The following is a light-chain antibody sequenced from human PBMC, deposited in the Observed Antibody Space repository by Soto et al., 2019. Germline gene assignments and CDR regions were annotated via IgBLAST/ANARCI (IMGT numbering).Light chain of an antibody. CDR3: CSYTTSNTRQIV. Sequence: QSALTKPASVNGSPGESITISCTGTSSDVGGYNYVSWYQHHPGKAPKLMIYDVSNRPSGVSNRFSGSKSGNTASLTISGLQPEDEADYYCCSYTTSNTRQIVFGTGTKVTVL. CDR1: SSDVGGYNY. CDR2: DVS. V-gene: IGLV2-14*03. J-gene: IGLJ1*01.